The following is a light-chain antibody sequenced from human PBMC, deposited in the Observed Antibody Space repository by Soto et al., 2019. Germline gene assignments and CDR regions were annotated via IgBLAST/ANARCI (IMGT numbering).Light chain of an antibody. J-gene: IGLJ1*01. CDR1: STDFGGQNY. V-gene: IGLV2-14*01. CDR3: SSYVDVVTLEV. CDR2: EVS. Sequence: LTQPASVSGSLGQSITISCTGTSTDFGGQNYVSWYQQHPGRAPKLILYEVSNRPSGISNRFSGSKSGNTTSLTISGLQAEDVADYYCSSYVDVVTLEVFGPGTKVTVL.